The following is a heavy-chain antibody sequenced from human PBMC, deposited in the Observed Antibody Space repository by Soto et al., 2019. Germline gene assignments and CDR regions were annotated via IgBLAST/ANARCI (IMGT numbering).Heavy chain of an antibody. J-gene: IGHJ4*02. Sequence: PGWCLRLSCAASGVSFSSYGMHWVRQAPGKGLEWVAVIWYDGSNKYYADSVKGRFTISRDNSKNTLYRQMNSLRAEETAVYYCAREGVGTSGWPEFDYWGQGTLVTVYS. CDR3: AREGVGTSGWPEFDY. CDR1: GVSFSSYG. D-gene: IGHD6-19*01. CDR2: IWYDGSNK. V-gene: IGHV3-33*01.